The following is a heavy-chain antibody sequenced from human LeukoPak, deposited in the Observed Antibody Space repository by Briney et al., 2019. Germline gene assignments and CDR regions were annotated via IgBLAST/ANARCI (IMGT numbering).Heavy chain of an antibody. CDR1: GGSISSSSYY. CDR3: ASDFYDSSASRYYFDY. Sequence: SETLFLTCTVSGGSISSSSYYWGWIRQPPGKGLEWIGSIYYSGSTYYNPSLKSRVTISVDTSKNQFSLKLSSVTAADTAVYYCASDFYDSSASRYYFDYWGQGTLVTVSS. D-gene: IGHD3-22*01. CDR2: IYYSGST. V-gene: IGHV4-39*01. J-gene: IGHJ4*02.